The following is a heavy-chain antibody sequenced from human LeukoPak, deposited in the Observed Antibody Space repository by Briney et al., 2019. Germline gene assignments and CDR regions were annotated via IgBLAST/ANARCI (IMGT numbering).Heavy chain of an antibody. CDR3: ARGGEIRKLLWFGELLQNQYYFDY. V-gene: IGHV3-30*02. CDR1: GFTFSSYG. J-gene: IGHJ4*02. Sequence: GGSLRLSCAASGFTFSSYGMHWVRQAPGKGLEWVAFIRYDGSNKYYADSVKGRFTISRDNSKNTLYLQMNSLRAEDTAVYYCARGGEIRKLLWFGELLQNQYYFDYWGQGTLVTVSS. D-gene: IGHD3-10*01. CDR2: IRYDGSNK.